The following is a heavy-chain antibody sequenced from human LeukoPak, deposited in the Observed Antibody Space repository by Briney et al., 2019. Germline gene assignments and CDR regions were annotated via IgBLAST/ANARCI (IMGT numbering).Heavy chain of an antibody. D-gene: IGHD5-18*01. J-gene: IGHJ4*02. Sequence: SETLSLTCTVSGGSISSYYWSWIRQPPGKGLEWIGYIYYSGSTNYNPSLKSRVTISVDTSKNQFSLKLSSVTAADTAVYYCARAGGAMVTLDYWGQGTLVTVSS. CDR2: IYYSGST. CDR3: ARAGGAMVTLDY. V-gene: IGHV4-59*01. CDR1: GGSISSYY.